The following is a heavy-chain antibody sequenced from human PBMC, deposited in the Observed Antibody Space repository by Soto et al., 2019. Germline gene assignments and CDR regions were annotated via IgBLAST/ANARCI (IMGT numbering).Heavy chain of an antibody. Sequence: QLPLQESGSGLVKPSQTLSLTCAVSGGSISSGGYSWSWIRQPPGKGLEWIGYIYHSGSTYYNPSLKSRVTISVDRSKNQFSLKLSSVTVADPAVYYCARVPGPWGQGTLVTVSS. CDR1: GGSISSGGYS. CDR3: ARVPGP. V-gene: IGHV4-30-2*01. J-gene: IGHJ5*02. CDR2: IYHSGST.